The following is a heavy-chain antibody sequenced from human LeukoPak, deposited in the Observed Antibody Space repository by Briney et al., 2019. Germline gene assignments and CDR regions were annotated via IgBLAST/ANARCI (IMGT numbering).Heavy chain of an antibody. CDR1: GFTFSDYY. J-gene: IGHJ4*02. CDR2: IGSSGDSI. V-gene: IGHV3-11*04. D-gene: IGHD6-13*01. CDR3: ARGRTSGSSWPFDY. Sequence: GGSLRLSCAASGFTFSDYYMSWIRQAPGKGLEWISYIGSSGDSINYADSVKGRFTISRDNAKNSLSLQMNSLRAEDTAVYYCARGRTSGSSWPFDYWGQGTPVTVSS.